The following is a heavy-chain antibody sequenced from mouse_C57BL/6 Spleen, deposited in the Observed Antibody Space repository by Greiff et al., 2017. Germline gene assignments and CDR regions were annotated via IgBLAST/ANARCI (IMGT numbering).Heavy chain of an antibody. V-gene: IGHV5-9*01. CDR2: SSGGGGNT. CDR3: ARHSSGPLYYFGY. CDR1: GFTFSSYT. Sequence: EVKLVQSGGGLVKPGGSLKLSCAASGFTFSSYTMSWVRQTPEQRLEWVATSSGGGGNTYYPDSVKGRFTITRDNAKNTLYLQMSSLRSEDTALYYCARHSSGPLYYFGYWGQSTTLTFSS. J-gene: IGHJ2*01. D-gene: IGHD3-2*02.